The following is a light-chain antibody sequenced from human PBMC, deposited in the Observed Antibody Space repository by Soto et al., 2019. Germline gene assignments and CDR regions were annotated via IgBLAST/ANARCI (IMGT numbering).Light chain of an antibody. CDR3: QQRNNWPLT. CDR1: QSVSTN. Sequence: EILLTQSPATLSLSPGERATLSCRARQSVSTNLAWYRQTPGQAPRLLMYDASNRATGIPARFSGSGSGTDFTLTISSLEPEDCAIYYCQQRNNWPLTFGGGTNVEIK. V-gene: IGKV3-11*01. J-gene: IGKJ4*01. CDR2: DAS.